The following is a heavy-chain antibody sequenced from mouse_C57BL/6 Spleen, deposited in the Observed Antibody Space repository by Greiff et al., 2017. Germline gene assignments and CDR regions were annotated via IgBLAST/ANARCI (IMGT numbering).Heavy chain of an antibody. CDR2: INPNYGTT. CDR1: GYSFTDYN. V-gene: IGHV1-39*01. CDR3: ARDENGYGERGGAY. J-gene: IGHJ3*01. D-gene: IGHD2-2*01. Sequence: VQLKQSGPELVKPGASVKISCKASGYSFTDYNMNWVKQSNGKSLEWIGVINPNYGTTSYNQKFKGKATLTVDQSSSTASMQLNSLTSEGSAVYYCARDENGYGERGGAYWGQGTLVTVSA.